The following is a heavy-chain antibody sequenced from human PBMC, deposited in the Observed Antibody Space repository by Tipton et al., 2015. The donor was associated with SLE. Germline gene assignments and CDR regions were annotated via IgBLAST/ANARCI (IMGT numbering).Heavy chain of an antibody. Sequence: SLRLSCAASGFTVSSYDMHWVRQAPGKGLEWVAVISYEGSNKYYADSVKGRFTISRDNSKNTLYLQMNSLRAEDTAVYYCARDGFIVVVPAFDYWGQGTLVTVSS. J-gene: IGHJ4*02. CDR2: ISYEGSNK. CDR1: GFTVSSYD. V-gene: IGHV3-30*04. D-gene: IGHD2-2*01. CDR3: ARDGFIVVVPAFDY.